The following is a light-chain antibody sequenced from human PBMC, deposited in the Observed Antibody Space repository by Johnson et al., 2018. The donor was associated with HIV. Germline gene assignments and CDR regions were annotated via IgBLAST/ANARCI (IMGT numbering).Light chain of an antibody. V-gene: IGLV1-51*02. CDR2: ENK. CDR3: GAWDSGLTAHFV. J-gene: IGLJ1*01. Sequence: QSVLTQPPSVSAAPGQRVTISCSGNNSNIGYNSVSWYKQVPGTAPKLLIYENKKRPSGIADRFSASKSGTSATMDITGLQTGDEADYYCGAWDSGLTAHFVFGSGTTITVL. CDR1: NSNIGYNS.